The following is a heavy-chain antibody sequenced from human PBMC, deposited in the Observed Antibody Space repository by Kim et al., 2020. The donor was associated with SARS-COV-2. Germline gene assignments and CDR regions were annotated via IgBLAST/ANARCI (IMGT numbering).Heavy chain of an antibody. CDR1: GFTFSSYR. Sequence: GGSLRLSCAASGFTFSSYRMHWVRQAPGKGLVLVSRINSVEGGTAYADSVKGRFTISRDNGKNTLYLQLNSLTSEDPGVYYPARDRGLVRHDWYFDLWGRGTLVLVSS. V-gene: IGHV3-74*03. CDR2: INSVEGGT. D-gene: IGHD2-21*01. CDR3: ARDRGLVRHDWYFDL. J-gene: IGHJ2*01.